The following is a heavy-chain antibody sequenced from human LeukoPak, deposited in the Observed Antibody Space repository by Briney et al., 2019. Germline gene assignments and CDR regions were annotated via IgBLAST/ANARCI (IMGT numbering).Heavy chain of an antibody. CDR2: IYSSGST. D-gene: IGHD3-22*01. CDR3: ARNYDNSGYTAFGY. J-gene: IGHJ4*02. Sequence: SQTLSLTCTVSGGSISSYYWSWIRQSPGKGLEWLGHIYSSGSTNYNPSLKSRVTISIDTSKNQFSLKLSSVSAADTALYYCARNYDNSGYTAFGYWGGGTLVTVSS. V-gene: IGHV4-59*01. CDR1: GGSISSYY.